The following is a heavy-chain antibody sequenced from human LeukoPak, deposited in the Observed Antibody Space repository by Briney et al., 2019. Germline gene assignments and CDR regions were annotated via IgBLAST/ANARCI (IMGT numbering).Heavy chain of an antibody. Sequence: ASVKVSCKASGYTFTSYYMHWVRQAPGQGLEWMGIINPSGGSTNYAQKFQGRVTLTRDMSTGTVYMELSSLRSEDTAIYYCARALPHRRLMDTTMEQHWFDPWGQGTLVTVSS. CDR3: ARALPHRRLMDTTMEQHWFDP. CDR2: INPSGGST. V-gene: IGHV1-46*01. CDR1: GYTFTSYY. D-gene: IGHD5-18*01. J-gene: IGHJ5*02.